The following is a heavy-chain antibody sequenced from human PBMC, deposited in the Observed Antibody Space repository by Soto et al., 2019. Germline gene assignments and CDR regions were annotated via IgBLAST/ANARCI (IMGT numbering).Heavy chain of an antibody. J-gene: IGHJ4*02. CDR1: GGSISSYY. CDR3: ARAVGGYDMPDY. CDR2: IYYSGST. V-gene: IGHV4-59*01. Sequence: QVQLQESGPGLVKPSETLSLTCTVSGGSISSYYWSWIRQPPGKGLEWIGYIYYSGSTNYNPSLKSRXXLXVXXAKNQFSLKLSSVTSADTAVYYCARAVGGYDMPDYWGQGTLVTVSS. D-gene: IGHD5-12*01.